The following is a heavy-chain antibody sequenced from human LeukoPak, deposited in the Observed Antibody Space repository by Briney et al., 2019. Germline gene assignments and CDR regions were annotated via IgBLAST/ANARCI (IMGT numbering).Heavy chain of an antibody. CDR3: AKDRRIAAAGTFDY. CDR1: GFTFSSYA. V-gene: IGHV3-23*01. J-gene: IGHJ4*02. Sequence: GGSLRLSCAASGFTFSSYAMSWVRQAPGKWLEWVSAISGSGGSTYYADSVKGRFTISRDNSKNTLYLQMNSLRAEDTAVYYCAKDRRIAAAGTFDYWGQGTLVTVSP. D-gene: IGHD6-13*01. CDR2: ISGSGGST.